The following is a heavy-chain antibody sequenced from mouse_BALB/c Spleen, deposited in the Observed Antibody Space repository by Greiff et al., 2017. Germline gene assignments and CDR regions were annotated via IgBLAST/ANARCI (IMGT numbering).Heavy chain of an antibody. CDR2: ISSGGST. V-gene: IGHV5-6-5*01. D-gene: IGHD2-4*01. CDR3: ARGGDYDYYYAMDY. J-gene: IGHJ4*01. Sequence: EVNLVESGGGLVKPGGSLKLSCAASGFTFSSYAMSWVRQTPEKRLEWVASISSGGSTYYPDSVKGRFTISRDNARNILYLQMSSLRSEDTAMYYCARGGDYDYYYAMDYWGQGTSVTVSS. CDR1: GFTFSSYA.